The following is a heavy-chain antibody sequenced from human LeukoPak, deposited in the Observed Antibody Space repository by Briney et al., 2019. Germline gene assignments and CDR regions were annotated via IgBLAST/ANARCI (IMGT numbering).Heavy chain of an antibody. Sequence: PSETLSLTCAVYGGSFSGYYWSWIRQPPGKGLEWIGEINHSGSTNYNPSLKSRVTISVDTSKNQFSLKLSSVTAADTAVYYCARLVGYYGDQLDIWGQGTMVTVSS. D-gene: IGHD4-17*01. CDR2: INHSGST. V-gene: IGHV4-34*01. J-gene: IGHJ3*02. CDR1: GGSFSGYY. CDR3: ARLVGYYGDQLDI.